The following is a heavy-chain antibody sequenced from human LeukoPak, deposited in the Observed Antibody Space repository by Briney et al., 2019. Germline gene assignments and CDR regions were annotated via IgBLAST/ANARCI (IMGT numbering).Heavy chain of an antibody. CDR3: ARGLYYGSGSHYNVGGY. V-gene: IGHV1-2*02. CDR2: INPHSGGT. Sequence: ASVKVSCKASGYTFTGYYMHWVRQAPGQGLTWMGWINPHSGGTNYARNFQGRVTMTRDTSISTSYMELSRLRSDDTAVYYCARGLYYGSGSHYNVGGYWGQGSLVTVSS. CDR1: GYTFTGYY. D-gene: IGHD3-10*01. J-gene: IGHJ4*02.